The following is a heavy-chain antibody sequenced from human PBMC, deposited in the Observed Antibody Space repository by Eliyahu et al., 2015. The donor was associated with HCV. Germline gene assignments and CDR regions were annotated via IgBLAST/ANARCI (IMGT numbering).Heavy chain of an antibody. Sequence: GLEWVAVIWYDGSNKYYADSVKGRFTISRDNSKNTLYLQMNSLRAEDTAVYYCAREAGYGSGKAADYWGQGTLVTVSS. V-gene: IGHV3-33*01. CDR2: IWYDGSNK. D-gene: IGHD3-10*01. J-gene: IGHJ4*02. CDR3: AREAGYGSGKAADY.